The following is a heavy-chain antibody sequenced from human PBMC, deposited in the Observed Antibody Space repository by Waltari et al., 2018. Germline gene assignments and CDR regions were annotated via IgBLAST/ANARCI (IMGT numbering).Heavy chain of an antibody. D-gene: IGHD4-4*01. Sequence: QVQLVESGGGVVQPGRSLRLSCAASGFTFSSYGMHWVRQAPGKGLEWVAVISYDGINKYYADSVNGRFTISRDNSKNTLYLQMNSLRAEDTAVYYCAKDGGDGDYSNYYFDYWGQGTLVTVSS. J-gene: IGHJ4*02. CDR1: GFTFSSYG. CDR3: AKDGGDGDYSNYYFDY. V-gene: IGHV3-30*18. CDR2: ISYDGINK.